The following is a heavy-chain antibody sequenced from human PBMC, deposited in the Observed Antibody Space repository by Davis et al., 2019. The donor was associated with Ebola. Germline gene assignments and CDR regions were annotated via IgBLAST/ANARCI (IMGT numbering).Heavy chain of an antibody. CDR2: IRSKANSYAT. V-gene: IGHV3-73*01. D-gene: IGHD2-2*01. CDR3: TRQGTYQPTDY. Sequence: GESLKISCAASGFTFSGSAMRWVRQASGKGLEWVGRIRSKANSYATAYAASVKGRFTISRDDSKNTAYLQMNSLKTEDTAVYYCTRQGTYQPTDYWGQGTLVTVSS. CDR1: GFTFSGSA. J-gene: IGHJ4*02.